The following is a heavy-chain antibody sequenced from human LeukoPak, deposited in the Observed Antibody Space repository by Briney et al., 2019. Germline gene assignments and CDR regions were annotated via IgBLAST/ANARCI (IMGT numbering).Heavy chain of an antibody. J-gene: IGHJ4*02. D-gene: IGHD2-8*01. CDR3: AREPYCTNGVCSAY. CDR2: IYTSGNT. CDR1: GGSISSYY. Sequence: KPSETLSLTCTVPGGSISSYYWSWIRQPAGKGLEGIGRIYTSGNTNYNPSLKSRVTMSVDTSKNQFSLKLSSVTAADTAVYYCAREPYCTNGVCSAYWGQGTLVTVSS. V-gene: IGHV4-4*07.